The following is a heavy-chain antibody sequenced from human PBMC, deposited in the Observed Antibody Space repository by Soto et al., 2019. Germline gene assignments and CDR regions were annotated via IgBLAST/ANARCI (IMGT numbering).Heavy chain of an antibody. D-gene: IGHD3-22*01. CDR3: ARLNYYDSSGYYYVGENYYGMDV. V-gene: IGHV3-23*01. CDR1: GFTFSNYG. CDR2: IGNSGAPT. J-gene: IGHJ6*02. Sequence: GGSLRLSCAASGFTFSNYGMNWVRQAPGKGLEWVATIGNSGAPTYYADSAKGRFTISRDNSKNSLYLQMNSLRAEDTAVYYCARLNYYDSSGYYYVGENYYGMDVWGQGTTVTVSS.